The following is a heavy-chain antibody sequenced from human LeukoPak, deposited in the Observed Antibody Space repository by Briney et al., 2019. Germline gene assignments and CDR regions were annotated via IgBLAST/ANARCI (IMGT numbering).Heavy chain of an antibody. J-gene: IGHJ6*02. Sequence: GASVTVSCKASGNTFTSYDINWVRQAPGQGLEWMGWMNPNSGNTGYAQKFQGRVTMTRNTSISTAYMELSSLRSEDTAVYYCARGESRRIFLRFLGSQGMDVWGQGTTVTVSS. CDR2: MNPNSGNT. D-gene: IGHD3-3*01. CDR1: GNTFTSYD. V-gene: IGHV1-8*01. CDR3: ARGESRRIFLRFLGSQGMDV.